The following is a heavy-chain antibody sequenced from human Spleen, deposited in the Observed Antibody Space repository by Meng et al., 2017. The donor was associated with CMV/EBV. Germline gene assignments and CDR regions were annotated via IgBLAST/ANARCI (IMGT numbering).Heavy chain of an antibody. CDR1: TDYY. CDR3: ARGGYCSAASCFPTRRLDS. J-gene: IGHJ4*02. D-gene: IGHD2-2*01. V-gene: IGHV1-2*02. Sequence: TDYYIHWLRQAPGQELEWMGWMKPGNGDTNYAHNFQGRVTMSRDRSISTAYMDLIRLTSDDTAVYFCARGGYCSAASCFPTRRLDSWGQGTLVTVSS. CDR2: MKPGNGDT.